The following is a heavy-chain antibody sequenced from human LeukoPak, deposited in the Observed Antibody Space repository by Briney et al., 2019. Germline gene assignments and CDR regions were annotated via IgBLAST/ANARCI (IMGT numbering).Heavy chain of an antibody. J-gene: IGHJ5*02. CDR3: AREGGHPRWLDP. CDR1: GGSISSYY. Sequence: SETLSLTCTVSGGSISSYYWTWIRQSAGKGLEWIGRINTSGSTNYNPSLRSRVTMSVNTSKNQFSLNLTSVTAADTAVYSCAREGGHPRWLDPWGQGTLVTVSS. V-gene: IGHV4-4*07. CDR2: INTSGST. D-gene: IGHD6-25*01.